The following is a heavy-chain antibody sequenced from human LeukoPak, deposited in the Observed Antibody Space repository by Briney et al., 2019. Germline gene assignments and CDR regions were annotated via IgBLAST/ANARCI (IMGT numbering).Heavy chain of an antibody. V-gene: IGHV1-18*01. J-gene: IGHJ4*02. D-gene: IGHD6-19*01. CDR2: TSTYNGNT. CDR1: GYTFTSYG. CDR3: ARAPITVAGSALWY. Sequence: ASVKVSCTASGYTFTSYGINWLRQAPGQGLEWMGWTSTYNGNTNYAQKLQGRVTMTTDTSTSTAYMELRSLRSDDTAVYYCARAPITVAGSALWYWGQGTLVTVSS.